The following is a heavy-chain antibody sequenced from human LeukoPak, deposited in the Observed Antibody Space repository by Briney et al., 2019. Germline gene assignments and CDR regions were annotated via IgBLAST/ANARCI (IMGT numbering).Heavy chain of an antibody. D-gene: IGHD3-22*01. V-gene: IGHV4-34*01. CDR1: GGSFSGYY. CDR3: ARAPYYYDSSGYYRWYFDY. Sequence: SETLSLTCAVYGGSFSGYYWSWIRQPPGKGLEWIGEINHSGSTNYNPSLKSRVTISVDTSKNQFSLKLSSVTAADTAVYYCARAPYYYDSSGYYRWYFDYWGQGALVTVSS. J-gene: IGHJ4*02. CDR2: INHSGST.